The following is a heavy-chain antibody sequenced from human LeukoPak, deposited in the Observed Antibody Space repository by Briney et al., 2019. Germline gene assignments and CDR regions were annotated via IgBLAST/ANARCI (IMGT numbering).Heavy chain of an antibody. CDR2: INPKNAAT. CDR3: ARTLYIASAPGGFDC. CDR1: GYTFTSYA. V-gene: IGHV1-2*02. D-gene: IGHD3-16*01. J-gene: IGHJ4*02. Sequence: ASVNVSCKASGYTFTSYAMNWVRQAPGQGLEWMGWINPKNAATNYAQKFQGRVTMTRDTSTGTVYMEVNALRSDVTAVYYCARTLYIASAPGGFDCWGQGTLVTVSS.